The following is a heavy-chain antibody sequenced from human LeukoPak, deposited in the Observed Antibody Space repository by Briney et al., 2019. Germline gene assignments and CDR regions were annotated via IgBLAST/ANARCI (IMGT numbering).Heavy chain of an antibody. D-gene: IGHD4-17*01. CDR1: GGTFSSYA. Sequence: SVKVSCKASGGTFSSYAISWVRQAPGQGLEWMGRIIPIFGTANYAQKFQGRVTITADKSTSTAYMELSSLRSEDTAVYYCARVHTVTTATDYWGQGTLVTVSS. J-gene: IGHJ4*02. CDR2: IIPIFGTA. V-gene: IGHV1-69*06. CDR3: ARVHTVTTATDY.